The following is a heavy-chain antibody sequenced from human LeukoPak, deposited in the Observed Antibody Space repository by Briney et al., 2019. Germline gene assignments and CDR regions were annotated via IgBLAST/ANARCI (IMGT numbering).Heavy chain of an antibody. D-gene: IGHD6-13*01. CDR2: IYYSGST. J-gene: IGHJ6*02. V-gene: IGHV4-39*07. Sequence: SETLSLTCTVSGGSISSSYSYWGWIRQPPGKGLEWIGNIYYSGSTYYSPSLTSRVTVSVDTSENQFSLKLSSVTAADTAVYYCASLVSSWSHYYYYYGMDVWGQGTTVTVSS. CDR3: ASLVSSWSHYYYYYGMDV. CDR1: GGSISSSYSY.